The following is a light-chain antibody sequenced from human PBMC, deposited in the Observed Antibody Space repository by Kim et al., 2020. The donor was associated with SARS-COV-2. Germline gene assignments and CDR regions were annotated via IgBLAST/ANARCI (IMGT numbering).Light chain of an antibody. CDR2: GKN. CDR1: SLRVYY. Sequence: SSELTQDPAMSVALGQTVRITCQGDSLRVYYASWYQQKPGQAPVLVIFGKNSRPSGIPDRFSGSSSGNTASLTITGSQAEDEADYYCNSLDSSGNLVVFG. V-gene: IGLV3-19*01. J-gene: IGLJ2*01. CDR3: NSLDSSGNLVV.